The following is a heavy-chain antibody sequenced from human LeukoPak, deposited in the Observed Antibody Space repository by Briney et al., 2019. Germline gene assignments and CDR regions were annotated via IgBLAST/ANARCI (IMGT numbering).Heavy chain of an antibody. Sequence: SETLSFTCAVSGGSVSSYYWTWHRHPQGIDLEWVGYIQTSARYRAKNKSSPSLQSRGTLSSDTSKNQHSLTHNSMTAADTPVYYCARLSPTLYYTTDVWGPGTGVTVSS. CDR1: GGSVSSYY. D-gene: IGHD1-26*01. CDR2: IQTSARYRAKN. CDR3: ARLSPTLYYTTDV. J-gene: IGHJ6*02. V-gene: IGHV4-4*08.